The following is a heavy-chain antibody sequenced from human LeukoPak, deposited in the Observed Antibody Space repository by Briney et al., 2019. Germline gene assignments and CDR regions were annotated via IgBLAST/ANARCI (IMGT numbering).Heavy chain of an antibody. CDR1: GDPFSGYY. CDR3: ARSGYCSSTSCYGTKYFQH. V-gene: IGHV4-34*01. CDR2: INHSGST. J-gene: IGHJ1*01. Sequence: PSETLSLTCAVHGDPFSGYYCSWLRQPPAKGLEWIGEINHSGSTNYNPSLKSRVTISVDTSKNQFSLKLSSVTAADTAVYYCARSGYCSSTSCYGTKYFQHWGQGTLVTVSS. D-gene: IGHD2-2*01.